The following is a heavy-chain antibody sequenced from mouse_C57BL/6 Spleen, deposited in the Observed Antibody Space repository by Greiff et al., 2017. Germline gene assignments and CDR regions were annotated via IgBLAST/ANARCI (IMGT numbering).Heavy chain of an antibody. J-gene: IGHJ2*01. CDR3: ASGSDNWAFDY. D-gene: IGHD4-1*01. CDR1: GYTFTSYW. Sequence: QVQLQQPGAELVRPGSSVKLSCKASGYTFTSYWMHWVKQRPIQGLEWIGNIDPSDSETHYNQKFKDKDTLTVDKSSSTAYMQLSSLTSEDSAVYYCASGSDNWAFDYWGQGTTLTVSS. CDR2: IDPSDSET. V-gene: IGHV1-52*01.